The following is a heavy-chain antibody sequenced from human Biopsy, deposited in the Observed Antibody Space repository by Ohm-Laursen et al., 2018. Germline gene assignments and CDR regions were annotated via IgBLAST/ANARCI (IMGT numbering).Heavy chain of an antibody. Sequence: ESLKISCNGSRDSFINYWIGWVRQMPGKGLEYMGIIYPEDSDTRYSPSFQGQVIISVDMSISTAYLQWSSLKASDSGMYYWVRPGSPRHCSGGYCATGWFDSWGQGTLVTVSS. J-gene: IGHJ5*01. V-gene: IGHV5-51*01. D-gene: IGHD2-15*01. CDR2: IYPEDSDT. CDR3: VRPGSPRHCSGGYCATGWFDS. CDR1: RDSFINYW.